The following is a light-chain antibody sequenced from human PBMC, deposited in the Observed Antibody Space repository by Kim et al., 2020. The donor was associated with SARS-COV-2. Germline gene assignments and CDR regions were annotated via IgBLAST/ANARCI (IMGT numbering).Light chain of an antibody. Sequence: DIVMTQSPDSLAVSLGERATINCKSSQSVLYSSNNKNYLAWYQQKPGQPPKLLIYWASTRESRVPDRFSGSGSGTDFTLTISSLQAEDVAVYDCQQYYSNPAFGQGTKLEI. J-gene: IGKJ2*01. CDR2: WAS. CDR3: QQYYSNPA. CDR1: QSVLYSSNNKNY. V-gene: IGKV4-1*01.